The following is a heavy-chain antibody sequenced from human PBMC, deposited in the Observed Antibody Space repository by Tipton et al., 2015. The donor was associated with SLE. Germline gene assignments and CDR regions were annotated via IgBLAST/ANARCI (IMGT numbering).Heavy chain of an antibody. V-gene: IGHV4-59*11. CDR2: IYYRGNT. Sequence: TLPLTCTVSGGSISSHYWSWFRQPPGKGLEWIGYIYYRGNTKYNPSLKSRVTISLDTSRTQFSLKLSSVTAADTAVYYCARDGRGYCDNSGCSEYHWFDPWGQGTLVTVSS. D-gene: IGHD2-15*01. J-gene: IGHJ5*02. CDR3: ARDGRGYCDNSGCSEYHWFDP. CDR1: GGSISSHY.